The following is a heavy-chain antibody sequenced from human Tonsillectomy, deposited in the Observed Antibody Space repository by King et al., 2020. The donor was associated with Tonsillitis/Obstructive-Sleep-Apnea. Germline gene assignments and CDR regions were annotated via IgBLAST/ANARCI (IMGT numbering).Heavy chain of an antibody. D-gene: IGHD4-17*01. J-gene: IGHJ1*01. Sequence: VQLVESGGGVVQPGRSLRLSCAASGFTFSSYAMHWVRQAPGNGREWVAVISYDGSNKYYAYSLKCRFTISRDNSKNTLYLQMNSLIAEDTAVYYCARDRDYGDYPIGYFQHWGQGTLVTVSS. CDR2: ISYDGSNK. V-gene: IGHV3-30*01. CDR1: GFTFSSYA. CDR3: ARDRDYGDYPIGYFQH.